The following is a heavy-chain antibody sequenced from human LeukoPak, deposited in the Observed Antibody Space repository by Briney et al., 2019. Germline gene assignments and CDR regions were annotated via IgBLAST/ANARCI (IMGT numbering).Heavy chain of an antibody. Sequence: KPSETLSLTCSVSGSSISNYYWSWIRQPAGKGLEWIGRIYTSGSTKYNPSLKSRVTMSLDKSKNQFSLKLSSVIAADTAVYYCANLHRDSDGYYYVDNWGQGTLVTVSS. D-gene: IGHD3-22*01. CDR2: IYTSGST. CDR1: GSSISNYY. CDR3: ANLHRDSDGYYYVDN. J-gene: IGHJ4*02. V-gene: IGHV4-4*07.